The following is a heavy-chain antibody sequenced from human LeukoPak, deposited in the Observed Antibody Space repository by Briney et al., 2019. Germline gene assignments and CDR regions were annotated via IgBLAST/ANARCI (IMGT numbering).Heavy chain of an antibody. CDR1: GFTFRSHA. D-gene: IGHD1-14*01. CDR2: ISAGPGDT. Sequence: GSLRLSCVASGFTFRSHAMYWVSQAHGMGLEWVSTISAGPGDTYYADSVKGRFTISRGNSKNTLFLQMNSLRAEDTALYYCVRRGTNLYFDFWGRGTLVTVSS. CDR3: VRRGTNLYFDF. V-gene: IGHV3-23*01. J-gene: IGHJ2*01.